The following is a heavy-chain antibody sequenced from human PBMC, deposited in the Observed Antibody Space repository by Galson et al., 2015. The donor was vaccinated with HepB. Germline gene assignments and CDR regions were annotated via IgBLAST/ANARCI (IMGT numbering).Heavy chain of an antibody. CDR3: VRQSHRSAWGYFDS. CDR2: LSYTGRT. Sequence: SETLSLTCPVSGDSFSTYSWNWIRQPPGRGLEWIGVLSYTGRTNYNPSLRSRVTMSPDTSKNRLSLMVTSVTAADTAVYYCVRQSHRSAWGYFDSWSQGTLVSVSS. CDR1: GDSFSTYS. J-gene: IGHJ4*01. D-gene: IGHD7-27*01. V-gene: IGHV4-59*08.